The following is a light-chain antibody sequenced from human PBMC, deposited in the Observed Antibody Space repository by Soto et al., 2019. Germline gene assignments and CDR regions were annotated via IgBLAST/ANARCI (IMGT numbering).Light chain of an antibody. Sequence: QSALTQPPSASGSPGQSVTIFCTGTSSDVGGYNYVSWYQLHPGKAPKLMIYEVSKRPSGVPDRFSGSKSGNTASLTVSGLQAEDEADYYCSSYAGSILYVFGTGTKLTVL. CDR3: SSYAGSILYV. CDR1: SSDVGGYNY. J-gene: IGLJ1*01. V-gene: IGLV2-8*01. CDR2: EVS.